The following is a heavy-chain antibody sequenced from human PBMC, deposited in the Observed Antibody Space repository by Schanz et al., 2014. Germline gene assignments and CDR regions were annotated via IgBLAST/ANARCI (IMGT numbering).Heavy chain of an antibody. D-gene: IGHD3-22*01. V-gene: IGHV1-69*04. J-gene: IGHJ3*01. CDR2: IIPIHGIV. CDR1: GYTFTTYS. CDR3: ARGREVVAKSFDV. Sequence: QVQLVQSGAEVKKPGASMKVSCKASGYTFTTYSMLWVRQAPGQGLEWMGRIIPIHGIVNYAQRFQDRVRITADKSTSTANMELSSLRSDDTAVYYCARGREVVAKSFDVWGQGTMVTVSS.